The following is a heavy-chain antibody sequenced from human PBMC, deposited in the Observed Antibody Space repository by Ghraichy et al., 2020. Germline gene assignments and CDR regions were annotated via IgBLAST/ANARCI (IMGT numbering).Heavy chain of an antibody. Sequence: SCAVSGGSISSSNWWSWVRQPPGKGLEWIGEIYHSGSTNYNPSLKSRVTISVDKSKNQFSLKLSSVTAADTAVYYCATQATYSSSWYYFDYWGQGTLVTVSS. D-gene: IGHD6-13*01. CDR2: IYHSGST. V-gene: IGHV4-4*02. CDR3: ATQATYSSSWYYFDY. CDR1: GGSISSSNW. J-gene: IGHJ4*02.